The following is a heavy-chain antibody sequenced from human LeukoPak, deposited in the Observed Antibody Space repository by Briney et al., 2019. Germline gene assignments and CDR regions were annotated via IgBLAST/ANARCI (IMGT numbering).Heavy chain of an antibody. CDR2: IYHSGST. CDR1: GGSISSGGYS. Sequence: SQTLSLTCAVSGGSISSGGYSWSRIRQPPGKGLERIGYIYHSGSTYYNPSLKSRVTISVDRSKNQFSLKLSAVTAADTAVYYCARDQKYYDFWSGYSDYYGMDVWGQGTTVTVSS. J-gene: IGHJ6*02. D-gene: IGHD3-3*01. CDR3: ARDQKYYDFWSGYSDYYGMDV. V-gene: IGHV4-30-2*01.